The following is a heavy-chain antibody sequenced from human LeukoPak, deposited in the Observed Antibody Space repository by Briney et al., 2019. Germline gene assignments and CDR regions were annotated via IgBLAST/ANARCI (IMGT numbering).Heavy chain of an antibody. CDR1: GFTFSSYW. J-gene: IGHJ4*02. CDR3: ASVLWFGELLPLFDY. D-gene: IGHD3-10*01. Sequence: GGSLRLSCAASGFTFSSYWMSWVRQAPGKGLEWVANIKQDGSEKYYVDSVKGRLTISRDNAKNSLYLQMNSLRAEDTAVYYCASVLWFGELLPLFDYWGQGTLVTVSS. V-gene: IGHV3-7*01. CDR2: IKQDGSEK.